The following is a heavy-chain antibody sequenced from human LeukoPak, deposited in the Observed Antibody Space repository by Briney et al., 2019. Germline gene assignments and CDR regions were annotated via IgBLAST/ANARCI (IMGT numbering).Heavy chain of an antibody. J-gene: IGHJ4*02. Sequence: KPGESLQISCQGSGYSFTSYWIGWVRQLPGKGLEWMGIIYPGDSDTRYSPSFQGQVTISADKSISTAYLQWSSLKASDTAMYYCARRHYYDSSGYYYWGQGTLVTVSS. CDR1: GYSFTSYW. CDR2: IYPGDSDT. CDR3: ARRHYYDSSGYYY. V-gene: IGHV5-51*01. D-gene: IGHD3-22*01.